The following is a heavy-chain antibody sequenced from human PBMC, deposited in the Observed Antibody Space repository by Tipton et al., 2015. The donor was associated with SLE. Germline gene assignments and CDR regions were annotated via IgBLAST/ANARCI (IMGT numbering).Heavy chain of an antibody. CDR2: IFYSGNT. Sequence: TLSLTCTVSGGSLSSGNYYWVWIRQPPGKGLEWIGSIFYSGNTYYNPSLKSRVSISVDTSKNQFSLKLSSVTAADTAVYYCARGDTMIPTADWGQGTLVTVSS. J-gene: IGHJ4*02. V-gene: IGHV4-39*01. CDR1: GGSLSSGNYY. D-gene: IGHD3-22*01. CDR3: ARGDTMIPTAD.